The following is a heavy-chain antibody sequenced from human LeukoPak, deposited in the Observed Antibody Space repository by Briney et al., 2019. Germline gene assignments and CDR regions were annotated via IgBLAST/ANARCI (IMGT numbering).Heavy chain of an antibody. V-gene: IGHV1-69*05. D-gene: IGHD6-13*01. J-gene: IGHJ6*03. CDR2: IIPIFGTA. Sequence: ASVKVSCKASGGTFSSYAISWVRQAPGQGLEWMGGIIPIFGTANYAQKFQGRVTITTDESTSTAYMELSSLRSEDTAVYYCARGPKGIAALTYYYYYMDVWGKGTTVTVSS. CDR1: GGTFSSYA. CDR3: ARGPKGIAALTYYYYYMDV.